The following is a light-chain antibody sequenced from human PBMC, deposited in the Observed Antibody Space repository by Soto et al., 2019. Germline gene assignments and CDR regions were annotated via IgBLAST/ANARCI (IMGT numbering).Light chain of an antibody. V-gene: IGLV1-40*01. J-gene: IGLJ1*01. Sequence: QAVLTQPPSVSGAPGQRVTISCTGSSSNSGAGYNVHWYQQLPGAAPKLLIYGNSNRPSGVPDRFSGSKSGTSGSLAITGLQAEDEAVYYCQSYDSSLSGFYVFGTGTKLTVL. CDR3: QSYDSSLSGFYV. CDR2: GNS. CDR1: SSNSGAGYN.